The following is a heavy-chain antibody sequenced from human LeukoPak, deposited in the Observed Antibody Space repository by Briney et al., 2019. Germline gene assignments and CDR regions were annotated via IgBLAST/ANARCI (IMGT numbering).Heavy chain of an antibody. CDR1: GGSISSYY. V-gene: IGHV4-59*01. J-gene: IGHJ6*02. D-gene: IGHD5-18*01. CDR2: IYYSGST. Sequence: SETLSLTCTVAGGSISSYYWSWIRQPPGKGLEWIGYIYYSGSTNYNPSLKSRVTISVDTSKNQFSLKMTSVTAADTAVYSCARGPHRGPSYESAQFYYGMDFWGQGTTVT. CDR3: ARGPHRGPSYESAQFYYGMDF.